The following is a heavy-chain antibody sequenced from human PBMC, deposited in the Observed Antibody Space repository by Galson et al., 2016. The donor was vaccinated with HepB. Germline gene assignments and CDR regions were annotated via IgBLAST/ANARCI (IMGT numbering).Heavy chain of an antibody. D-gene: IGHD4-17*01. Sequence: SETLSLTCKVSGGSISSYYWSWIRQPTGKGLEWIGRIDTSGSTNYNPSLKSRVTMSVDTSKNQFSLKLTSVTAADTAVYYCARDDRVGYGDYLDSFPMWGQGTMVTVSS. J-gene: IGHJ3*02. CDR3: ARDDRVGYGDYLDSFPM. CDR1: GGSISSYY. V-gene: IGHV4-4*07. CDR2: IDTSGST.